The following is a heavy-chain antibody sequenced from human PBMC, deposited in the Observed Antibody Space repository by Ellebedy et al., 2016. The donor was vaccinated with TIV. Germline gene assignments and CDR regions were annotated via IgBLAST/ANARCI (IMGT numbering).Heavy chain of an antibody. CDR2: ITSSSTYI. Sequence: GESLKIPCAASGFTFSSYTMNWVRQAPGKGLEWVSSITSSSTYIIYADSVKGRFTMSRDNAKNSVYLEMNSLRAEDTAMYYCARGRYYDSSPTIGYWGQGTLVTVSS. V-gene: IGHV3-21*01. CDR1: GFTFSSYT. D-gene: IGHD3-22*01. CDR3: ARGRYYDSSPTIGY. J-gene: IGHJ4*02.